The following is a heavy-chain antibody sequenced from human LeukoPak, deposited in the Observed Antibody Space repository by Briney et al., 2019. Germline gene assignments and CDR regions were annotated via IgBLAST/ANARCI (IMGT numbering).Heavy chain of an antibody. V-gene: IGHV3-23*01. CDR3: ATVGTGSYNWNSYAFDI. CDR1: GFTFSSYA. Sequence: GGSLRLSCAASGFTFSSYAMSWVRQAPGKGLEWVSAISGSGGSTYYADSVKGRFTISRDNSKNTLYLQMSSLRSEDTAVYYCATVGTGSYNWNSYAFDIWGQGTMVTVSS. CDR2: ISGSGGST. J-gene: IGHJ3*02. D-gene: IGHD1-7*01.